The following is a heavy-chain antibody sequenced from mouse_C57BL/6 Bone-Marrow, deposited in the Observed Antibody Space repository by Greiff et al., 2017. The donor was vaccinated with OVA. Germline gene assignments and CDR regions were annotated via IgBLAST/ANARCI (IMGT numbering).Heavy chain of an antibody. CDR3: ARCPRTVVAPYYAMDY. D-gene: IGHD1-1*01. CDR2: INPGSGGT. V-gene: IGHV1-54*01. J-gene: IGHJ4*01. Sequence: QVHVKQSGAELVRPGTSVKVSCKASGYAFTNYLIEWVKQRPGQGLEWIGVINPGSGGTNYNEKFKGKATLTADKSSSTAYMQLSSLTSEDSAVYFCARCPRTVVAPYYAMDYWGQGTSVTVSS. CDR1: GYAFTNYL.